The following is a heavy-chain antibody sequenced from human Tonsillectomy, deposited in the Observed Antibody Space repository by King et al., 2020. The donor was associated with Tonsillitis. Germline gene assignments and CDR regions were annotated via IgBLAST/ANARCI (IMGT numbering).Heavy chain of an antibody. J-gene: IGHJ6*02. CDR2: INTDGSST. CDR1: GFTFSSYW. CDR3: ARAGYDFWYGMDV. D-gene: IGHD3-3*01. Sequence: VQLVESGGGLVQPGGSLRLSWAASGFTFSSYWMHWVRQAPGKGLVGVSRINTDGSSTNYADSVKGRFTISRDNAKNTLFLQMNSLRAEDTAVYYCARAGYDFWYGMDVWGQGTTVTVSS. V-gene: IGHV3-74*02.